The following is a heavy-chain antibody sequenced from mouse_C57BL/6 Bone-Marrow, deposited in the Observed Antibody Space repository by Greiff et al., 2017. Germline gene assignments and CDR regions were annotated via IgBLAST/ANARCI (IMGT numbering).Heavy chain of an antibody. Sequence: VQLQQSGAELARPGASVKLSCKASGYTFTSYGISWVKQRTGQGLEWIGEIYPRSGTTYYNEKFKGKATLTADKSSSTAYMELRSLTSEDSAVYFCARQRLRKRGYDMDYWGQGTSVTVSS. V-gene: IGHV1-81*01. CDR3: ARQRLRKRGYDMDY. CDR2: IYPRSGTT. CDR1: GYTFTSYG. J-gene: IGHJ4*01. D-gene: IGHD1-1*01.